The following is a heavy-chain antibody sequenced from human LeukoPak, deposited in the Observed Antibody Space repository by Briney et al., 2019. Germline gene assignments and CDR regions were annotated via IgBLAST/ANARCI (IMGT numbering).Heavy chain of an antibody. CDR3: ARVRSGQWLVPIDY. CDR1: GFTFSSYW. D-gene: IGHD6-19*01. V-gene: IGHV3-7*04. Sequence: GGSLRLSCAASGFTFSSYWMSWVRQAPGKGLEWVANIKQDGSEKYYVDSVKGRFTISRDNAKNSLYLQMNSLRAEDTAVYYCARVRSGQWLVPIDYWGQGTLVTVSS. J-gene: IGHJ4*02. CDR2: IKQDGSEK.